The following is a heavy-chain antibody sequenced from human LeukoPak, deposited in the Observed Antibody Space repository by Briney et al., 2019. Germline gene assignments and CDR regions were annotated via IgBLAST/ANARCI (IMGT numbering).Heavy chain of an antibody. CDR3: AKDRSYYDSSGSKSYMDV. V-gene: IGHV3-53*05. CDR2: IYSGGST. D-gene: IGHD3-22*01. J-gene: IGHJ6*03. Sequence: GGSLRLSCAASGFTVSSNYMSWVRQAPGKGLEWVSLIYSGGSTYYADSVKGRFTISRDNSKNTLYLQMNSLRAEDTAVYYCAKDRSYYDSSGSKSYMDVWGKGTTVTISS. CDR1: GFTVSSNY.